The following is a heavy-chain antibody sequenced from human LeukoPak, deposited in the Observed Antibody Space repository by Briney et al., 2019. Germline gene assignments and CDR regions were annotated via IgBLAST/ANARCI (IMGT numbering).Heavy chain of an antibody. CDR2: INPNSGGT. CDR1: GYTFTGYY. Sequence: ASVKVSCKASGYTFTGYYMHWVRQAPGQGLEWMGWINPNSGGTNYAQKFQGRVTMTRDTSISTAYMELSRVRSDDTAVYYCARDLGYYYGSGSSLGGDYWGQGTLVTVSS. D-gene: IGHD3-10*01. V-gene: IGHV1-2*02. J-gene: IGHJ4*02. CDR3: ARDLGYYYGSGSSLGGDY.